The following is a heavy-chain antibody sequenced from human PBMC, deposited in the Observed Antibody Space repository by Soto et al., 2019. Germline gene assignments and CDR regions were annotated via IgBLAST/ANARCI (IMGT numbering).Heavy chain of an antibody. CDR2: IWNDGSGY. CDR3: ARRQISPPTRGAAAARGGMDV. CDR1: GFTFNNYG. Sequence: QAQLVESGGGVVQPGGSLRLSCAASGFTFNNYGMHWVRQAPGKGLEWVAVIWNDGSGYYYANSVKGRFTISRDNSKNTLYLQMSSLRAEDTDVYFCARRQISPPTRGAAAARGGMDVWGHGTTVTVSS. J-gene: IGHJ6*02. V-gene: IGHV3-33*01. D-gene: IGHD6-13*01.